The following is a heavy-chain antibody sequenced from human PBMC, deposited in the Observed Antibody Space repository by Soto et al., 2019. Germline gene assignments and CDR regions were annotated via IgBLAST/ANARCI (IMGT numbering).Heavy chain of an antibody. CDR2: INHSGST. J-gene: IGHJ5*02. D-gene: IGHD3-3*01. Sequence: PSETLSLTCAVYGGSFIGYYWSWIRQPPGKGLEWIGEINHSGSTNYNPSLKSRVTISVDTSKNQFSLKLSSVTAADTAVYYCARTPPRFWSGYYPNWFDPWGQGTLVTVSS. CDR1: GGSFIGYY. V-gene: IGHV4-34*01. CDR3: ARTPPRFWSGYYPNWFDP.